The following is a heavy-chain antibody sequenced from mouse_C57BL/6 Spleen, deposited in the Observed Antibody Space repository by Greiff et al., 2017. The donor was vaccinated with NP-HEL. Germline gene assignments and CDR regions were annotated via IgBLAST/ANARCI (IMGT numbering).Heavy chain of an antibody. CDR2: ISDGGSYT. CDR3: ARGEDYYGSSLFDY. Sequence: DVKLVESGGGLVKPGGSLKLSCAASGFTFSSYAMSWVRQTPEKRLEWVATISDGGSYTYYPDNVKGRFTISRDNAKNNLYLQMSHLKSEDTAMYYCARGEDYYGSSLFDYWGQGTTLTVSS. CDR1: GFTFSSYA. D-gene: IGHD1-1*01. V-gene: IGHV5-4*03. J-gene: IGHJ2*01.